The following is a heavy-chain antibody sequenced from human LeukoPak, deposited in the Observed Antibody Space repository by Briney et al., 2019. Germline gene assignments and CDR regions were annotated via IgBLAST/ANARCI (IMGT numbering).Heavy chain of an antibody. Sequence: QPGGSLRLSCAASGITVSSNDMSWVRQAPGKGLEWVSVMYNNGNTHYADSVKSRFTISRDNAKNTLYLQMNSLRPEDTAVYYCARVGGDRVAYWGQGTLVTVSS. CDR3: ARVGGDRVAY. CDR2: MYNNGNT. J-gene: IGHJ4*02. D-gene: IGHD4-17*01. CDR1: GITVSSND. V-gene: IGHV3-53*01.